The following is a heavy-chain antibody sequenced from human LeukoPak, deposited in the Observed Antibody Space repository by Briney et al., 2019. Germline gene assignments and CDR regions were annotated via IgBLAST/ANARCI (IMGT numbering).Heavy chain of an antibody. Sequence: SETPSPTCTVSGGSISSYYWSWIRQPPGKGLEWIGYIYYSGSTNYNPSLKSRVTISVDTSKNQFSLKLSSVTAADTAVYYCARIYDSSGYYSAYYFDYWGQGTLVTVSS. D-gene: IGHD3-22*01. V-gene: IGHV4-59*01. CDR3: ARIYDSSGYYSAYYFDY. J-gene: IGHJ4*02. CDR1: GGSISSYY. CDR2: IYYSGST.